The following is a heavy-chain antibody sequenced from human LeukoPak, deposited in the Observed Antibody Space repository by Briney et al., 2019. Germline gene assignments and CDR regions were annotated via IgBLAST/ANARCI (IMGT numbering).Heavy chain of an antibody. D-gene: IGHD1-1*01. Sequence: ASVKVSCKASGYTFTSYGISWVRQAPGQGLEWMGWISAYNGNTNYAQKLQGRVTMTTDTPTRTAYMELRSLRSDDTAVYYCARGSSTGTHGVYWGQGTLVTVSS. V-gene: IGHV1-18*01. J-gene: IGHJ4*02. CDR3: ARGSSTGTHGVY. CDR2: ISAYNGNT. CDR1: GYTFTSYG.